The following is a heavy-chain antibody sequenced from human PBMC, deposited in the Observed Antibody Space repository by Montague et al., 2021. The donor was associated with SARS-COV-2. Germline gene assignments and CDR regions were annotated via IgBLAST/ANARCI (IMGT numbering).Heavy chain of an antibody. Sequence: SETLSLTCTVAGGSISSSNYYWGWIRQPPGKGLEWIGCLFYSGSSFYNPSLKSRVTISVDTSKNQFSLRLSSVTAADTAVYYCVAEGLELYYFDFWGQGTLVTVSS. CDR3: VAEGLELYYFDF. D-gene: IGHD1-1*01. CDR1: GGSISSSNYY. V-gene: IGHV4-39*01. J-gene: IGHJ4*02. CDR2: LFYSGSS.